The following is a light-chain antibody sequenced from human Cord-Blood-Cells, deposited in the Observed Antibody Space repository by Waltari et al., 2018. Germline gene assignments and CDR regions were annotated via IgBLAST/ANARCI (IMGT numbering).Light chain of an antibody. V-gene: IGLV2-14*01. Sequence: QSALTQPASVSGSPGQSITIHCTGTRSDLCGYNYLTWYQQHPGKAPKLMFYEVSNRPSGVSNRFSGSKSGNTASLTISGLQAEDEADYYCSSYTSSSTWVFGGGTKLTVL. CDR1: RSDLCGYNY. CDR3: SSYTSSSTWV. CDR2: EVS. J-gene: IGLJ3*02.